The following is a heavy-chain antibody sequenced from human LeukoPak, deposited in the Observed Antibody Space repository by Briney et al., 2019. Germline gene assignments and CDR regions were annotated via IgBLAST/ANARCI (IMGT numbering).Heavy chain of an antibody. D-gene: IGHD4-17*01. V-gene: IGHV1-69*04. CDR1: GGTFSSYT. J-gene: IGHJ4*02. CDR2: IIPILGIA. Sequence: ASVKVSCKASGGTFSSYTISWVRQAPGQGLEWMGRIIPILGIANYAQKFQGRVTITADKSTGTAYMELSSLRSEDTAVYYCARDHYGDYTPRYFDYWGQGTLVTVSS. CDR3: ARDHYGDYTPRYFDY.